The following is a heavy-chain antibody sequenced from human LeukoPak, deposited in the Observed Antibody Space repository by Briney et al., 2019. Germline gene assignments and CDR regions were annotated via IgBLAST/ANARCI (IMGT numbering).Heavy chain of an antibody. J-gene: IGHJ4*02. V-gene: IGHV4-4*07. CDR3: AREAKSYDGDGYYLDY. Sequence: SETLSLTCTVSGASINNYYWGWMRQSAGKGLEWIGRIYTNGNTNYSPSLGGRVPMSVDTSKSQFYLRLSSVTAADTTVFYCAREAKSYDGDGYYLDYWGQGILVTVAS. D-gene: IGHD3-22*01. CDR1: GASINNYY. CDR2: IYTNGNT.